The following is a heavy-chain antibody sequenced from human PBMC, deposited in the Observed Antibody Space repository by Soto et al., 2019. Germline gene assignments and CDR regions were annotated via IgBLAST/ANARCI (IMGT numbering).Heavy chain of an antibody. J-gene: IGHJ4*02. D-gene: IGHD3-22*01. Sequence: SVKVSCKASGVTFNNSAFSWVRQAPGQGLEWMGGLLPLFGTTNHAQKFQVRLSITADESTSTAYMHLSSLRSEDTAIYYCARDHWDYDSIAYQLQFWGQGTLVTVSS. CDR3: ARDHWDYDSIAYQLQF. CDR1: GVTFNNSA. V-gene: IGHV1-69*13. CDR2: LLPLFGTT.